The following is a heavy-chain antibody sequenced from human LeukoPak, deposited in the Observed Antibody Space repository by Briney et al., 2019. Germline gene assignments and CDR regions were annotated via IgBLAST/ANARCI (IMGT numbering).Heavy chain of an antibody. CDR3: ARGGIITSYAFEI. V-gene: IGHV3-23*01. CDR1: GFTFSSYA. J-gene: IGHJ3*02. CDR2: ISGSGGST. D-gene: IGHD3-10*01. Sequence: GGSLRLSCAASGFTFSSYAMSWVRQAPGKGLEWVSAISGSGGSTYYADSVKGRFTISRDNAKNSLYLQMDSLRAEDTAVYYCARGGIITSYAFEIWGQGTMVTVSS.